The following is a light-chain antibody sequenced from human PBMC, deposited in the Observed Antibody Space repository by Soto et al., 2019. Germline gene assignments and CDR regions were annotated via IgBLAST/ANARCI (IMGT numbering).Light chain of an antibody. CDR2: GAS. CDR3: QHYGSSWT. J-gene: IGKJ1*01. V-gene: IGKV3-20*01. Sequence: EIVLTQSPGTLSLSPGERATLSCRASQSVSSSYLAWYQQKPGQAPRLLIYGASNRATGIPDRFSGSGSGTDFTLTISRLEPEDFAVYYCQHYGSSWTFGQGTKVDIK. CDR1: QSVSSSY.